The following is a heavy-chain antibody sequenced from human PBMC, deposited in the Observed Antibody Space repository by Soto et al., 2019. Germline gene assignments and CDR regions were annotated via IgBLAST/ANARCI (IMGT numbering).Heavy chain of an antibody. Sequence: EVQLLESGGVLVQPGGSLRLSCAASGFTFSRYEMNWVRQAPGKGLEWISYISTSGSTIYYADSVKGRFTIPRDNAKNSLYLQMNSLRAEDTAVYYCARELAAAGSFDYWGQGTLVTVSS. CDR3: ARELAAAGSFDY. CDR2: ISTSGSTI. CDR1: GFTFSRYE. J-gene: IGHJ4*02. V-gene: IGHV3-48*03. D-gene: IGHD6-13*01.